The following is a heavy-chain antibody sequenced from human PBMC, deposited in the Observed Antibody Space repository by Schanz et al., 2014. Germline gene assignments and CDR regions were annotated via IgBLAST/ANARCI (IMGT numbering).Heavy chain of an antibody. J-gene: IGHJ4*02. CDR3: ARDGVAATTDFEY. V-gene: IGHV3-21*06. Sequence: EVQLVESGGGLVKPGGSLRLSCTASGFSFDSYNMNWVRQSPGKGLEWVAFLSFDSRHIYYADSVKGRFTISRDNAKSPLHLQRNSLRADDTAVYYCARDGVAATTDFEYWGQGALVTVSS. D-gene: IGHD1-1*01. CDR1: GFSFDSYN. CDR2: LSFDSRHI.